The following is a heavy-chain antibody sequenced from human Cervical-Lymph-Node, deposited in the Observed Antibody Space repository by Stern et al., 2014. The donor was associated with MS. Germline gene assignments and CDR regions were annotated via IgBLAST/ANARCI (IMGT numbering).Heavy chain of an antibody. V-gene: IGHV5-51*03. J-gene: IGHJ3*02. CDR2: IYPGDSDT. Sequence: EDQLVESGAEVKKPGESLKISCKGSGYRFSSYWIGWVRQMPGKGLEWMGIIYPGDSDTRYSPSFQGQVTISADKSISTAYLQWSSLKASDTAMYYCARRGIAVGDAFDICGQGTMVTVSS. CDR3: ARRGIAVGDAFDI. D-gene: IGHD6-19*01. CDR1: GYRFSSYW.